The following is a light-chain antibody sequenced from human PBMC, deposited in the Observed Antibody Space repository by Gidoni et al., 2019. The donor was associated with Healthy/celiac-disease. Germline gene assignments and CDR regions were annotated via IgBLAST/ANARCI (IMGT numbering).Light chain of an antibody. CDR1: QSVSSN. V-gene: IGKV3-15*01. CDR2: GAS. J-gene: IGKJ2*01. Sequence: TQSPATLSVSPGERATLSCRASQSVSSNLAWYQQKPGQAPRLLIYGASTRATGIPARFSGSGSGTEFTLTISSLQSEDFAVYYCQQYNNWPPMYTFGQETKLEIK. CDR3: QQYNNWPPMYT.